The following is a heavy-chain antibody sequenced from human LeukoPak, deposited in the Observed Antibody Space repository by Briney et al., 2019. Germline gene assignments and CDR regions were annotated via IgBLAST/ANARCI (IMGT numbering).Heavy chain of an antibody. Sequence: GASVKVSCKAYGYTFTSYGISWVRQAPGQGLEWMGWISAYNGNTNYAQKLQGRVTMTTDTSTSTAYMELRSLRSDDTAVYYCARETHSGYSSSWYGEWGQGTLVTVSS. D-gene: IGHD6-13*01. J-gene: IGHJ4*02. CDR2: ISAYNGNT. CDR1: GYTFTSYG. CDR3: ARETHSGYSSSWYGE. V-gene: IGHV1-18*01.